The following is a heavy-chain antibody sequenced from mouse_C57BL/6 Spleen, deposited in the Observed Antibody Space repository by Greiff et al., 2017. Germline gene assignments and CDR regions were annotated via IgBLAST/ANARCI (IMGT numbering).Heavy chain of an antibody. J-gene: IGHJ2*01. D-gene: IGHD1-1*02. CDR2: IYPGSGNT. Sequence: VKLVESGAELVRPGASVKLSCKASGYTFTDYYINWVKQRPGQGLEWIARIYPGSGNTYYNEKFKGKATLTAEKSSSTAYMQLSSLTSEDSAVYFCARGSWDDFDYWGQGTTLTVSS. CDR1: GYTFTDYY. CDR3: ARGSWDDFDY. V-gene: IGHV1-76*01.